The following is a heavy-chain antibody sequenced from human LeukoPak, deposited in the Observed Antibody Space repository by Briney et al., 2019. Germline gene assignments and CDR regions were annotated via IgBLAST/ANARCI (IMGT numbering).Heavy chain of an antibody. Sequence: GGSLRLSSAASGFTFSSYGMHWVRQAPGKGLEWVAFIRYDGSNKYYADSVKGRFTISRDNSKNTLYLQMNSLRAEDTAVYYCAKDQMYYDFWSGSKTNYYYYYMDVWGKGTTVTVSS. D-gene: IGHD3-3*01. CDR3: AKDQMYYDFWSGSKTNYYYYYMDV. CDR1: GFTFSSYG. V-gene: IGHV3-30*02. J-gene: IGHJ6*03. CDR2: IRYDGSNK.